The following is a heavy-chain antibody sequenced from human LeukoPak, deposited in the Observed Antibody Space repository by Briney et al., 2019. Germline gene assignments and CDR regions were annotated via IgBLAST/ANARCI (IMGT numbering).Heavy chain of an antibody. J-gene: IGHJ3*02. CDR2: FDPEDGET. V-gene: IGHV1-24*01. CDR3: ATGRITMVRGVIDAFDI. D-gene: IGHD3-10*01. CDR1: GYTLTELS. Sequence: ASVKVSCKVSGYTLTELSMHWVRQAPGKGLEWMGGFDPEDGETIYAQKFQGRVTMTEDTSTDTAYVELSSLRSEDTAVYYCATGRITMVRGVIDAFDIWGQGTMVTVSS.